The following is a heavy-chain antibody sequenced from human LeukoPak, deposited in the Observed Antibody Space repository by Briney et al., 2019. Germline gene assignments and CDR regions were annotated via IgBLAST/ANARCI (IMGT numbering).Heavy chain of an antibody. CDR1: GGSISSYY. D-gene: IGHD5-18*01. J-gene: IGHJ6*02. CDR3: ARERGGSAYSYDPTFYGMDV. Sequence: PSETLSLTCTVSGGSISSYYWSWIRQPPGKGLEWVSSIDSTSTYINYADSVKGRFTISRDNAKNSLYLQMNSLRAEDTAVYYCARERGGSAYSYDPTFYGMDVWGQGTTVTVSS. CDR2: IDSTSTYI. V-gene: IGHV3-21*01.